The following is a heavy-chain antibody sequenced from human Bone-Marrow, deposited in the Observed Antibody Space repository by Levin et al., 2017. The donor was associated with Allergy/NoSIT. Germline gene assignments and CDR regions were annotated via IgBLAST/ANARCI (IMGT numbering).Heavy chain of an antibody. CDR2: TKTSGFT. CDR3: ARWDSTRTFFDY. CDR1: GGSISGFY. Sequence: SETLSLTCNVSGGSISGFYWHWIRQPAGKGLEWIGRTKTSGFTNYNPSLKSRVTMSLDTSRNHFSLRLNSVTAADTAVYYCARWDSTRTFFDYWGQGTLVTVSS. J-gene: IGHJ4*02. D-gene: IGHD1-26*01. V-gene: IGHV4-4*07.